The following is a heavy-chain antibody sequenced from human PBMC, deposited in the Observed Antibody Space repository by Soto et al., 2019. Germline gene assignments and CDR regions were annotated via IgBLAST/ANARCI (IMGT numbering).Heavy chain of an antibody. CDR2: IKQDGSEK. J-gene: IGHJ4*02. D-gene: IGHD3-3*01. CDR3: ARVYDFWSSCYPYYFDY. Sequence: GGSLRLSCAASGFTFSSYWMSWVRQAPGKGLEWVANIKQDGSEKYYVDSVKGRFTISRDNAKNSLYLQMNSLRAEDTAVYYCARVYDFWSSCYPYYFDYWGQGTLVTVSS. CDR1: GFTFSSYW. V-gene: IGHV3-7*04.